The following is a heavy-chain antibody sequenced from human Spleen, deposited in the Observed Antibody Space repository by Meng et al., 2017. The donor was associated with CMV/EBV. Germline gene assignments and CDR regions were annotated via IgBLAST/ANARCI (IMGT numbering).Heavy chain of an antibody. CDR1: ISCANW. J-gene: IGHJ2*01. Sequence: ISCANWVSWGRQSPGKGLEWIGEIYHSESTNYNPSLKSRVTISVDTSKNQISLKLKSVTAADTAVYYCARALRFLEWLRSPGYFDLWGRGTLVTVSS. CDR2: IYHSEST. D-gene: IGHD3-3*01. V-gene: IGHV4-4*02. CDR3: ARALRFLEWLRSPGYFDL.